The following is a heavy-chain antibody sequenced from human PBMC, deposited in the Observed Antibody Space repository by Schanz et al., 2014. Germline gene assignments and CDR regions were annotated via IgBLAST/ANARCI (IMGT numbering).Heavy chain of an antibody. V-gene: IGHV3-66*01. Sequence: EVQLVESGGGLVQPGGSLKLSCSASGFTVTSYYMSWVRQAPGKGLEWVSVIYSGDNTYYADSVKGRFTISRDNSKNMVFLQMNSLRVEDTAIYYCARDEGKDGYNLAFDVWGQGTLVTVSS. CDR1: GFTVTSYY. J-gene: IGHJ3*01. CDR3: ARDEGKDGYNLAFDV. D-gene: IGHD5-12*01. CDR2: IYSGDNT.